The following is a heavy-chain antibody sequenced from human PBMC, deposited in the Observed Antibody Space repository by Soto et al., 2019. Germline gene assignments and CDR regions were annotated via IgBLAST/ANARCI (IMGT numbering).Heavy chain of an antibody. Sequence: SVKVSCKASGGTFSSYAISWVRQAPGQGLEWMGGIIPIFGTANYAQKFQGRVTITADESTSTAYMELSSLRSEDTAVYYCAREGRGVNDFWSGPHYYCGMDVWGQGTTVTVSS. J-gene: IGHJ6*02. CDR3: AREGRGVNDFWSGPHYYCGMDV. D-gene: IGHD3-3*01. V-gene: IGHV1-69*13. CDR2: IIPIFGTA. CDR1: GGTFSSYA.